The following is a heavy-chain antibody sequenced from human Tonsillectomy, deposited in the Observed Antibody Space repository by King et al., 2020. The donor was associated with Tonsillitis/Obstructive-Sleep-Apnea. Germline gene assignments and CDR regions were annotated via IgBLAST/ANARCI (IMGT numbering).Heavy chain of an antibody. CDR2: ISYDGSNK. CDR3: AKGARGYCSSTSCYTNWFDP. V-gene: IGHV3-30*18. CDR1: GFTFSSYG. J-gene: IGHJ5*02. D-gene: IGHD2-2*01. Sequence: VQLVESGGGVVQPGRSLRLSCAASGFTFSSYGMQWVRQAPGKGLEWVAVISYDGSNKYYADSVKGRFTISRDNSKNTLYLQMNSLRAEDTAVYYCAKGARGYCSSTSCYTNWFDPWGQGTLVTVSS.